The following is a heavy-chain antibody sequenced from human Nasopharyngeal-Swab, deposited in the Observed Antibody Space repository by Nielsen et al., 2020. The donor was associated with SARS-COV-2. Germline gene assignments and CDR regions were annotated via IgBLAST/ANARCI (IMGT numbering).Heavy chain of an antibody. J-gene: IGHJ6*02. Sequence: GESLKISCAASGFTFRSYNMNWVRQAPGKGLEWISSISSSSTYIYYADSVKGRFTISRDNAKNSIYLQMNSLRAEDTAVYYCARDGLDYDFWSAYFMDVWGQGTTVTVSS. D-gene: IGHD3-3*01. CDR3: ARDGLDYDFWSAYFMDV. CDR1: GFTFRSYN. CDR2: ISSSSTYI. V-gene: IGHV3-21*01.